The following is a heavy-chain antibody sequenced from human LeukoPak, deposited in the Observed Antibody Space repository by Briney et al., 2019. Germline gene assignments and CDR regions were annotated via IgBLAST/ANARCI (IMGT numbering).Heavy chain of an antibody. V-gene: IGHV3-23*01. Sequence: PGGSLRLSCAASGLTFSSYAMSWVRQAPGKGLEWVSAISGSGGSTYYADSVKGRFTISRDNSKNTLYLQMNSLRAEDTAVYYCAKGIAVAGTTNFDYWGQGTLVTVSS. J-gene: IGHJ4*02. CDR1: GLTFSSYA. D-gene: IGHD6-19*01. CDR3: AKGIAVAGTTNFDY. CDR2: ISGSGGST.